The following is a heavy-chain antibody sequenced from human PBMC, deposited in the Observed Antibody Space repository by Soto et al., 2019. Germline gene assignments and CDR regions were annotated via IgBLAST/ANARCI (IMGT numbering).Heavy chain of an antibody. J-gene: IGHJ4*02. CDR1: GGTFSSYA. CDR2: IIPIFGTA. Sequence: QVQLVQSGAEVKKPGSSVKVSCKASGGTFSSYAIDWVRQAPGQGLEWRGGIIPIFGTANTEQKFQGRITMTADESTSTAYMELRSLRSEDTAVYYCARGVHYDRSAYYYFYWGQGTLVTVSS. D-gene: IGHD3-22*01. CDR3: ARGVHYDRSAYYYFY. V-gene: IGHV1-69*01.